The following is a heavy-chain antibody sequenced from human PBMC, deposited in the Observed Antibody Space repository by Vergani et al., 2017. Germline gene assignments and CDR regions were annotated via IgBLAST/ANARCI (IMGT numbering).Heavy chain of an antibody. CDR1: GFTFTDYA. V-gene: IGHV3-30*04. CDR2: ISYDGNNK. J-gene: IGHJ6*03. CDR3: ARGPYYYFYMDV. Sequence: QVQLVESGGGVVQPGRSLSLSCAVSGFTFTDYAMHWVRQAPGRGLEWVATISYDGNNKYYPDSVKGRFTVSRANSKNTLSLQMSSLRAEDTAVYYCARGPYYYFYMDVWGKGTTVTVSS.